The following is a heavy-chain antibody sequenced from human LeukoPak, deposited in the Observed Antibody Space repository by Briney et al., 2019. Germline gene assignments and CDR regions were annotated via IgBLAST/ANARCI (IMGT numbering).Heavy chain of an antibody. Sequence: GGSLRLSCAASGFTFNSYGMHWVRQAPGKGLEWVAVIWYDGSNKYYADPVKGRFTISRDNSKNTLYLQMISLRAEDTAVYYCAKEGYYDSSGYYYYYMDVWGKGTTVTVSS. V-gene: IGHV3-33*06. J-gene: IGHJ6*03. CDR3: AKEGYYDSSGYYYYYMDV. CDR1: GFTFNSYG. D-gene: IGHD3-22*01. CDR2: IWYDGSNK.